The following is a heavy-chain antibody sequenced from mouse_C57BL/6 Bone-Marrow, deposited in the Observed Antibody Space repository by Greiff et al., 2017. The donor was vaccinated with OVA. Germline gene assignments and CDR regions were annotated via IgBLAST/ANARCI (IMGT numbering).Heavy chain of an antibody. D-gene: IGHD2-3*01. CDR3: ARKDGYYEDWYFDV. V-gene: IGHV1-58*01. J-gene: IGHJ1*03. CDR1: GYTFTSYG. CDR2: IYIGNGYT. Sequence: VQLKESGAELVRPGSSVKMSCKTSGYTFTSYGINWVKQRPGQGLEWIGYIYIGNGYTEYNEKFKGKATLTSDTSSSTAYMQLSSLTSEDSAIYFCARKDGYYEDWYFDVWGTGTTVTVSS.